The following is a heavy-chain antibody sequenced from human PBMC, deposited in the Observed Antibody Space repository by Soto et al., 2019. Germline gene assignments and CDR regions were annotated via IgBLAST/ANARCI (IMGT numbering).Heavy chain of an antibody. J-gene: IGHJ4*02. Sequence: GGSLRLSCAASGFTFSSYSMNWVRQAPGKGLEWVSSISSSSSYIYYADSVKGRFTISRDNAKNSLYLQMNSLRAEDTAVYYCARDQPPVWSGYYMPSLDDWGQGTLVTVSS. V-gene: IGHV3-21*01. CDR1: GFTFSSYS. CDR3: ARDQPPVWSGYYMPSLDD. D-gene: IGHD3-3*01. CDR2: ISSSSSYI.